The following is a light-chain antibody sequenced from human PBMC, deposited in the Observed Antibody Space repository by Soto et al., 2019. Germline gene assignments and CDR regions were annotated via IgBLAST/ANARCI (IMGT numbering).Light chain of an antibody. CDR1: HDVNNNY. CDR2: VAS. CDR3: QQYVSAPQT. V-gene: IGKV3-20*01. Sequence: EMVLTQSPGTLSLSPGERATLTCRASHDVNNNYLAWYQQKPGQAPRLLIYVASIRATGIPARFGGSGSGTAFTLTISRVEPEDFAIYYCQQYVSAPQTFGQGTKVEIK. J-gene: IGKJ1*01.